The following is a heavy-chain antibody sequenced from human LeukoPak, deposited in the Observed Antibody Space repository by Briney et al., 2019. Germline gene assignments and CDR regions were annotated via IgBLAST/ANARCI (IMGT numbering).Heavy chain of an antibody. D-gene: IGHD3-10*01. J-gene: IGHJ4*02. CDR2: IYYSGST. CDR1: GGSISSYY. CDR3: AGRLWFGELLFDY. V-gene: IGHV4-59*01. Sequence: SSETLSLSCTVSGGSISSYYWSWIRQPPGKGLERIGYIYYSGSTNYNPSLKNRVTISVDTSKNQFSLKLNSVTAADTAVYYCAGRLWFGELLFDYWGQGTLVTVSS.